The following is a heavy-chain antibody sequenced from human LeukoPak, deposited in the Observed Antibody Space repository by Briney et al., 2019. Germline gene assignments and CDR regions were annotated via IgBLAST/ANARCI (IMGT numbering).Heavy chain of an antibody. Sequence: GRSLRLSCAASGFTFSSYGMHWVRQAPGKGLEWVAVISYDGSNKYYADSVKGRFTISRDNSKNTLYLQMNSLRAEDTAVYYCAKDRGGLMVRGVRTDYWGQGTLVTVSS. D-gene: IGHD3-10*01. J-gene: IGHJ4*02. CDR1: GFTFSSYG. V-gene: IGHV3-30*18. CDR3: AKDRGGLMVRGVRTDY. CDR2: ISYDGSNK.